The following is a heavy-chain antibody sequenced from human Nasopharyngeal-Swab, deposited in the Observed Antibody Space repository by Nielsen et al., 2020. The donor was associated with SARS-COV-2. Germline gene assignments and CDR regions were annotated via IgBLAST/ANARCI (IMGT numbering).Heavy chain of an antibody. V-gene: IGHV3-74*01. Sequence: GGSLRLSCAASGFTFSSYWMHWVRQAPGKGLVWVSRINSDGSSTSYADSVKGRFTISRDNAKNTLYLQMNSLRAEDTAVYYCAREEAAAGNGEVYYYYGMDVWGQGTTVTVSS. D-gene: IGHD6-13*01. CDR1: GFTFSSYW. CDR2: INSDGSST. CDR3: AREEAAAGNGEVYYYYGMDV. J-gene: IGHJ6*02.